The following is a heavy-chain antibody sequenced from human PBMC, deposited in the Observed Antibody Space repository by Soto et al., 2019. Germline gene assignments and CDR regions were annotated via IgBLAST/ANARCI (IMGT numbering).Heavy chain of an antibody. CDR1: GGSISSTSYY. V-gene: IGHV4-39*01. CDR3: ARHGDPSWWLRPFDY. Sequence: QLQLQESGPGLVKPSETLSLSCSVSGGSISSTSYYWGWIRQPPGKGLEWIGSIDYSGSADYNPSLRSRVTMSVDMPKNQFSLKLTSVSAADTAVYYWARHGDPSWWLRPFDYWGQGTLVTVSS. J-gene: IGHJ4*02. CDR2: IDYSGSA. D-gene: IGHD5-12*01.